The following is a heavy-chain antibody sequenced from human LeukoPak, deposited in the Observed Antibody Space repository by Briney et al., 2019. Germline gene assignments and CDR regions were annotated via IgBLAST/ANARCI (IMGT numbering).Heavy chain of an antibody. J-gene: IGHJ4*02. Sequence: GGSLRLSCAASGFSISSYWMSWVRQAPGKGLEWVANIKEDGSEKYYVDSVKGRFTISRDNAKNSLYLQMNSLKTEDTAVYYCARDQLAAYGSGSYYVYWGQGTLVTVSS. CDR2: IKEDGSEK. V-gene: IGHV3-7*01. D-gene: IGHD3-10*01. CDR3: ARDQLAAYGSGSYYVY. CDR1: GFSISSYW.